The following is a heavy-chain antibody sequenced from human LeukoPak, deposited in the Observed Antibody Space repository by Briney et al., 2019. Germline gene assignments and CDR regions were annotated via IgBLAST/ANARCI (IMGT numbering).Heavy chain of an antibody. V-gene: IGHV1-69*13. CDR3: ARARGLLWFGESFDY. CDR2: IIPIFGTA. Sequence: ASVKVSCKASGGTFSSYAISWVRQAPGQGLEWMGGIIPIFGTANYAQKFQGRVTITADESTSTAYMELSSLRSEDTAVYYCARARGLLWFGESFDYWGQGTLVTVSS. J-gene: IGHJ4*02. D-gene: IGHD3-10*01. CDR1: GGTFSSYA.